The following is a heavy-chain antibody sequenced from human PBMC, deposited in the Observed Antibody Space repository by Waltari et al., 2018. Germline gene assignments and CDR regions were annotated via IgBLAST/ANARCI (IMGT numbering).Heavy chain of an antibody. J-gene: IGHJ4*02. CDR3: ARDLGGYSYGCFDY. CDR2: INPNSGGT. V-gene: IGHV1-2*06. Sequence: QVQLVQSGAEVKKPGASVKVSCRPSGSPSPGSFRPGVRQAPGQGLEWMGRINPNSGGTNYAQKFQGRVTMTRDTSISTAYMELSRLRSDDTAVYYCARDLGGYSYGCFDYWGQGTLVTVSS. CDR1: GSPSPGSF. D-gene: IGHD5-18*01.